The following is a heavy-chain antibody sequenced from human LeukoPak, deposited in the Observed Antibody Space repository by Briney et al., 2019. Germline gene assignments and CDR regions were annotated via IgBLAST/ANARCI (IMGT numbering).Heavy chain of an antibody. Sequence: SETLSLTCTVSGYSVSSGYFWGWIRQPPGKGLEWIGAIYRSGSTYYNPSLKSRVTISLDTSTNQFSLKLSSVTAADTAVYYCARVRLFDTSGHYYDFDYWGQGTLVTVSS. CDR2: IYRSGST. D-gene: IGHD3-22*01. J-gene: IGHJ4*02. CDR3: ARVRLFDTSGHYYDFDY. CDR1: GYSVSSGYF. V-gene: IGHV4-38-2*02.